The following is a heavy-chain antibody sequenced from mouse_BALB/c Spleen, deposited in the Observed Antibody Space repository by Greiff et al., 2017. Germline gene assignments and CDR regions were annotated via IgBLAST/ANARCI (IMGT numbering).Heavy chain of an antibody. CDR3: VKATAKGSWFAY. CDR1: GFTFNTYA. D-gene: IGHD1-2*01. Sequence: EVKLVESGGGLVQPKGSLKLSCAASGFTFNTYAMNWVRQAPGKGLEWVARIRSKSNNYATYYADSVKDRFTISRDDSQSMLYLQMNNLKTEDTAMYYCVKATAKGSWFAYWGQGTLVTVSA. CDR2: IRSKSNNYAT. J-gene: IGHJ3*01. V-gene: IGHV10-1*02.